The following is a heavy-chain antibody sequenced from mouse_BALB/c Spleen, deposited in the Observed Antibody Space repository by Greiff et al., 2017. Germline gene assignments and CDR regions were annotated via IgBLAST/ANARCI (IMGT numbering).Heavy chain of an antibody. Sequence: EVKLVESGGGLVQPGGSLRLSCATSGFTFTDYYMSWVSQPPGKALEWLGFISNKANGYTTEYSASVKGRFTISRDNYQSILYLHMNTLRAEDSATYYCARDDDDRRAMDYWGQGTSVTVSS. CDR3: ARDDDDRRAMDY. D-gene: IGHD2-3*01. CDR2: ISNKANGYTT. CDR1: GFTFTDYY. V-gene: IGHV7-3*02. J-gene: IGHJ4*01.